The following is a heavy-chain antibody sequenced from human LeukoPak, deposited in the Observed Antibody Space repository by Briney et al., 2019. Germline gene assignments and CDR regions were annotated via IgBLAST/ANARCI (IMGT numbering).Heavy chain of an antibody. V-gene: IGHV3-21*01. CDR2: ISSSSGYI. Sequence: GGSLRLSCAASGFTFSSYSMNWVRQAPGKGLEWVSSISSSSGYIYYADSVKGRFTISRDNAKNSLYLQMNSLRAEDTAVYYCARGQSAIAPVSPWGQGTLITVSS. J-gene: IGHJ5*02. D-gene: IGHD2-2*02. CDR1: GFTFSSYS. CDR3: ARGQSAIAPVSP.